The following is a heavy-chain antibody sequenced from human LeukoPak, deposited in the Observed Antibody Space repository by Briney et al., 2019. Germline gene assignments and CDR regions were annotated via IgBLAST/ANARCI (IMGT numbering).Heavy chain of an antibody. CDR2: IFYSGTT. CDR3: ASGRGVITRYGMDV. D-gene: IGHD3-10*01. CDR1: GGSISSSSYY. J-gene: IGHJ6*02. V-gene: IGHV4-39*07. Sequence: KSSETLSLTCTVSGGSISSSSYYWGWIRQPPGKGLEWIGGIFYSGTTYYNPSLKSRVTMSVDTSKNQFSLKLSSVTAADTAVYYCASGRGVITRYGMDVWGQGTTVTVSS.